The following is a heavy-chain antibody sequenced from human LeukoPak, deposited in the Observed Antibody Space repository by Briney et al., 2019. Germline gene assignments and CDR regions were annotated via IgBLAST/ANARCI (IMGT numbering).Heavy chain of an antibody. J-gene: IGHJ6*02. D-gene: IGHD3-3*01. Sequence: PGGSLRLSCAASGFTVSSNYMSWVRQAPGEGLEWVSVIYSGGSTYYADSVKGRFTISRDNSKNTLYLQMNSLRAEDTAVYYCARATVVLRFLEWLPDGMDVWGQGTTVTVSS. CDR2: IYSGGST. CDR3: ARATVVLRFLEWLPDGMDV. CDR1: GFTVSSNY. V-gene: IGHV3-66*01.